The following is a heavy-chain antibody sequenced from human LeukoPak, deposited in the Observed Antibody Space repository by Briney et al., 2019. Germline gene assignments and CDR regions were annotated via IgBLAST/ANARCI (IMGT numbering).Heavy chain of an antibody. Sequence: ASVKVSCKASGGTFSSYAISWVRQAPGQGLEWMGGIIPIFGTANYAQKFQGRVTITADESTSTAYMELSSLRSEDTAVYYCATALTMVRGSFDYWGQGTLVTVSS. V-gene: IGHV1-69*01. J-gene: IGHJ4*02. CDR2: IIPIFGTA. CDR3: ATALTMVRGSFDY. D-gene: IGHD3-10*01. CDR1: GGTFSSYA.